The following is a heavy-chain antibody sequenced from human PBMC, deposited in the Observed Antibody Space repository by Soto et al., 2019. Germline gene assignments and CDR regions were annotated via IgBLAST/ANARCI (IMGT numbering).Heavy chain of an antibody. CDR2: INSDGSST. J-gene: IGHJ5*02. CDR3: ARWVTGTTVTYNWFDP. CDR1: GFTFSSYW. Sequence: PGESLKISCAASGFTFSSYWMHWVRQAPGKGLVWVSRINSDGSSTSYADSVKGRFTISRDNAKNTLYLQMNSLRAEDTAVYYCARWVTGTTVTYNWFDPWGQGTLVTVSS. D-gene: IGHD1-7*01. V-gene: IGHV3-74*01.